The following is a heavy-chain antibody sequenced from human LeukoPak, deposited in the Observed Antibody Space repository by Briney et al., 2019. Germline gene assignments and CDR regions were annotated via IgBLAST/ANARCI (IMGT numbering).Heavy chain of an antibody. V-gene: IGHV4-59*01. CDR3: ARDRVGQQLVGRNYYYYYMDV. CDR2: IYYSGST. D-gene: IGHD6-13*01. J-gene: IGHJ6*03. CDR1: GGSISSYY. Sequence: ASETLSLTCTVSGGSISSYYWSWVRQPPGKGVEWVGYIYYSGSTNYNPSLKSRVTISVDTSKNQFSLKLSSVTAADTAVYYCARDRVGQQLVGRNYYYYYMDVWGKGTTVTISS.